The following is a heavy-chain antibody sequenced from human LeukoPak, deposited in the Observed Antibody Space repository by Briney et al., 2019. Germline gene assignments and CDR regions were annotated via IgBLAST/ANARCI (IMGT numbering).Heavy chain of an antibody. J-gene: IGHJ3*02. CDR2: ISTSSSYI. CDR3: ARGGGGNGNDAFDI. D-gene: IGHD4-23*01. CDR1: GITFSTYN. V-gene: IGHV3-21*06. Sequence: GGSLRLSCAVSGITFSTYNMNWVRQAPGKGLEWVSSISTSSSYIFYADSVKGRFTISRDNAKNSLYLQMNSLRAEDTALYYCARGGGGNGNDAFDIWGQGTMVTVSS.